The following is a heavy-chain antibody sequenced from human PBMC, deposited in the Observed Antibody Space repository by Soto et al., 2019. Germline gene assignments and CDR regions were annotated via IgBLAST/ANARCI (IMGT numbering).Heavy chain of an antibody. V-gene: IGHV4-31*03. CDR1: GGSISSGGYY. J-gene: IGHJ5*02. CDR2: IYYSGST. Sequence: QVQLQESGPGLVKPSQTLSLTCTVSGGSISSGGYYWSWIRQHPGKGLEWIGYIYYSGSTYYNPSLKSRVTISVDTSKIQFSLKLSSVTAADTAVYYCAREDRDYYDSSGPSWFDPWGQGTLVTVSS. CDR3: AREDRDYYDSSGPSWFDP. D-gene: IGHD3-22*01.